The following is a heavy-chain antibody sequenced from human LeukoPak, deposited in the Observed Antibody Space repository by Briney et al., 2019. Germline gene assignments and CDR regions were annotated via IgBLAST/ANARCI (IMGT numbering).Heavy chain of an antibody. J-gene: IGHJ4*02. CDR2: IYYSGST. Sequence: PSETLSLTCTVSGGSISSHYWSWIRQPPGKGLEWIGYIYYSGSTNYNPSLKSRVTISVDTSKNQFSLKLSSVTAADTAVYYCARYGITGIKNTFDYWGQGTLVTVSS. D-gene: IGHD1-20*01. CDR1: GGSISSHY. V-gene: IGHV4-59*11. CDR3: ARYGITGIKNTFDY.